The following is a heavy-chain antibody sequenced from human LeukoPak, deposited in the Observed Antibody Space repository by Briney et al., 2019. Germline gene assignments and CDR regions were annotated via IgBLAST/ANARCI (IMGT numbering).Heavy chain of an antibody. J-gene: IGHJ4*02. CDR1: GGSISSSSYY. CDR3: ARQVDYSSGWPGYYYDSSGYHY. V-gene: IGHV4-39*01. CDR2: IYYSGST. Sequence: SQTLSLTCTVSGGSISSSSYYWGWIRQPPGKGLEWIGSIYYSGSTYYNPSLKSRVTISADTSKNQFSLKLSSVTAADTAVYYCARQVDYSSGWPGYYYDSSGYHYWGQGTLVTVSS. D-gene: IGHD3-22*01.